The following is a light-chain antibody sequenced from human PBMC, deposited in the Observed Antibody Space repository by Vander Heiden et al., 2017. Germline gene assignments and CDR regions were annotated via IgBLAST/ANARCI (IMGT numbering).Light chain of an antibody. Sequence: IVFTQSPATLSLSPGERTTLSCRASKSVGDSLAWYQQKPGQAPRLLIYDASNRATGIPARFSGAGSGTDFTLTISSLEPEDFAVYYCQQRGNWPRTFGGGTKLEIK. CDR3: QQRGNWPRT. J-gene: IGKJ4*01. CDR2: DAS. CDR1: KSVGDS. V-gene: IGKV3-11*01.